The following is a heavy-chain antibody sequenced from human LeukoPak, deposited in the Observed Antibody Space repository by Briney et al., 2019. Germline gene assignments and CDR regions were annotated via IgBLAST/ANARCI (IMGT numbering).Heavy chain of an antibody. CDR2: ISSSSTI. D-gene: IGHD3-22*01. Sequence: QSGGSLRLSCAASGFTFSTYSMNWVRQAPGKGLEWVSYISSSSTIYYADSEKGRFTISRDNAKNSLYLQMNSLRAEDTAVYYCARGSTYYDSSGQAPFDYWGQGTLVTVSS. CDR3: ARGSTYYDSSGQAPFDY. J-gene: IGHJ4*02. V-gene: IGHV3-48*01. CDR1: GFTFSTYS.